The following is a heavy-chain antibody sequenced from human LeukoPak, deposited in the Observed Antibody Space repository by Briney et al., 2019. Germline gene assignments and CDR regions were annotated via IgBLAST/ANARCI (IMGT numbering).Heavy chain of an antibody. CDR2: ISSNGGST. V-gene: IGHV3-64*01. D-gene: IGHD6-13*01. Sequence: PGGSLRLSCAASGFTFSRYAMHWVRQAPGKGLEYVSAISSNGGSTYYANSVKGRFTISRDNSKNTVYLQVGSLRAEDMAVYYCARATYSSSWYGAFDIWGQGTMATVSS. CDR1: GFTFSRYA. J-gene: IGHJ3*02. CDR3: ARATYSSSWYGAFDI.